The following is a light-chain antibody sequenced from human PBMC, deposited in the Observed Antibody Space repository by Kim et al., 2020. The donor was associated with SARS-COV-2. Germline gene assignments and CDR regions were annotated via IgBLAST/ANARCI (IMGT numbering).Light chain of an antibody. J-gene: IGKJ1*01. CDR2: GAS. CDR3: HQYGSSLTWT. V-gene: IGKV3-20*01. Sequence: PGPRAARACRACQTARSSCLAWFQQKPGQAPSLLFSGASSRATSIPDRFSGSGAGTDFTFTISRLEPEDYAVYYCHQYGSSLTWTFGQGTQLDIK. CDR1: QTARSSC.